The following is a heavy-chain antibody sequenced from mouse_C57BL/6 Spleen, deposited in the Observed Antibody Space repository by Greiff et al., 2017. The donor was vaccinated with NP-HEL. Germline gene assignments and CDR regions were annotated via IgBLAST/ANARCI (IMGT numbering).Heavy chain of an antibody. Sequence: QVQLQQSGPELVKPGASVKISCKASGYAFSSSWMNWVKQRPGKGLEWIGRIYPGDGATNYNGKFKGKATLTADKSSSTAYMQLSSLTSEDSAVYFCARYYGRLDYWGQGTTLTVSS. CDR2: IYPGDGAT. CDR3: ARYYGRLDY. J-gene: IGHJ2*01. CDR1: GYAFSSSW. V-gene: IGHV1-82*01. D-gene: IGHD1-1*01.